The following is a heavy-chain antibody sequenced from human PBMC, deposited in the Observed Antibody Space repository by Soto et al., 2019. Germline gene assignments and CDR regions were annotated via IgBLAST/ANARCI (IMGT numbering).Heavy chain of an antibody. Sequence: QTWGALRLSCVASGFTFREYGMHWVRQAPGKGLEWVAGISHHGLKEHYADSVKGRFTISRDNSKKTVYLQLNSLRGDDTAVYYCAKDWVGGSNKYYFEYWGQGTLVTVSS. J-gene: IGHJ4*02. CDR1: GFTFREYG. CDR2: ISHHGLKE. D-gene: IGHD1-26*01. CDR3: AKDWVGGSNKYYFEY. V-gene: IGHV3-30*18.